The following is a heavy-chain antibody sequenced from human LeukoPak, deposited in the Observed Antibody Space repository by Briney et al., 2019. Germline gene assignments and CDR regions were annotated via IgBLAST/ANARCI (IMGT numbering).Heavy chain of an antibody. CDR3: ARGSDFWSGYLVY. V-gene: IGHV3-53*01. J-gene: IGHJ4*02. Sequence: GGSLRLSCAVSGFTVSNYFMSWVRQAPGKGLEWVSIIYSAGSTCYADSVKGRFTISRDNSKNTVSLQMNSLRAEDTAVYYCARGSDFWSGYLVYWGQGTLLTVSS. CDR2: IYSAGST. CDR1: GFTVSNYF. D-gene: IGHD3-3*01.